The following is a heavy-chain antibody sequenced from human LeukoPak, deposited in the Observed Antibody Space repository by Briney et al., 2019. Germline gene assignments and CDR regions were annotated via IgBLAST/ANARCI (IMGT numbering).Heavy chain of an antibody. Sequence: SETLSLTCTVSGGSISSGGYYWSWLRQHPGKGLEWIVYIYYSGSTYYNPSLKSRVTISVDTSKNQFSLKLSSVTAADTAVYYCAREGSSSSAFFDYWGQGTLVTVPS. V-gene: IGHV4-31*03. CDR2: IYYSGST. CDR3: AREGSSSSAFFDY. CDR1: GGSISSGGYY. D-gene: IGHD6-6*01. J-gene: IGHJ4*02.